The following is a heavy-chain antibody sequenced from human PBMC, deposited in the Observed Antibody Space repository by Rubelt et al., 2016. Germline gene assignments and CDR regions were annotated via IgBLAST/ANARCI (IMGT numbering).Heavy chain of an antibody. Sequence: QVQLVQSGAEVKKPGASVKVSCKASGYTFTGYYMHWVRQAPGQGLEWMGWINPNSGGKNYAQKFQGRVTRTRDTSISTAYMGLSRLRSDDTAVYYCARDYCSGGSCYSVFDYWGQGTLVTVSS. CDR1: GYTFTGYY. CDR3: ARDYCSGGSCYSVFDY. CDR2: INPNSGGK. D-gene: IGHD2-15*01. J-gene: IGHJ4*02. V-gene: IGHV1-2*02.